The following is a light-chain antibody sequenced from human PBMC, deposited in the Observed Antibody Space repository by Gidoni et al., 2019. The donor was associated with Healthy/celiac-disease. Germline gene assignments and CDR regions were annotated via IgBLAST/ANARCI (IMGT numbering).Light chain of an antibody. V-gene: IGLV1-40*01. J-gene: IGLJ2*01. Sequence: QSVLTQPPSVSAAPGQRVTISCTGSCSNIGAGYDVHWYQQLPGTAPKLLIYGNSNRPSGVPDRFSGSKSGTSASLAITGLQAEDEADYYCQSYDSSLSGSEVFGGGTKLTVL. CDR3: QSYDSSLSGSEV. CDR2: GNS. CDR1: CSNIGAGYD.